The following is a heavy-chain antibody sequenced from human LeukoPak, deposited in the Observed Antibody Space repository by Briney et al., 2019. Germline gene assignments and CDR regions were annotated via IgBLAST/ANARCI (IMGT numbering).Heavy chain of an antibody. J-gene: IGHJ4*02. D-gene: IGHD3-16*01. CDR2: INPSGGST. V-gene: IGHV1-46*01. Sequence: ASVKVSFKASGYTFTSYYMHWVRQAPGQGREWMGIINPSGGSTSYAQKFQGRVTMTRDTSTSTVYMELSSLRSEDTAVYYCARASWQGGFDYWGQGTLVTVSS. CDR1: GYTFTSYY. CDR3: ARASWQGGFDY.